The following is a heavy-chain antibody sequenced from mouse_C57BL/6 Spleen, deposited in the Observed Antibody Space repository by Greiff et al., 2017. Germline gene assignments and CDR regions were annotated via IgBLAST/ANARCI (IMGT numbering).Heavy chain of an antibody. CDR1: GYTFTDYY. CDR2: INPNNGGT. CDR3: ARFRPFYYGYFDY. J-gene: IGHJ2*01. D-gene: IGHD1-1*01. V-gene: IGHV1-26*01. Sequence: EVQLQQSGPELVKPGASVKISCKASGYTFTDYYMNWVKQSHGKSLEWIGDINPNNGGTSYNQKFKGKATLTVDKSSSTAYMELRSLTSEDSAVYYCARFRPFYYGYFDYWGQGTTLTVSS.